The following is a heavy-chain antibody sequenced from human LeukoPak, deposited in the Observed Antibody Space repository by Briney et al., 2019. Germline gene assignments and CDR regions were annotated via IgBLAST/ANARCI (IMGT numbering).Heavy chain of an antibody. CDR2: INPSGGST. CDR1: GYTFTSYY. V-gene: IGHV1-46*01. CDR3: ARDFSVEWLSEGGNWFDP. D-gene: IGHD3-3*01. Sequence: ASVTVSCKASGYTFTSYYIHWVRQAPGQGLEWMGIINPSGGSTSYAQKFQGRVTMTRDTSTSTVYMELSSLRSEDTAVYYCARDFSVEWLSEGGNWFDPWGQGTLVTVSS. J-gene: IGHJ5*02.